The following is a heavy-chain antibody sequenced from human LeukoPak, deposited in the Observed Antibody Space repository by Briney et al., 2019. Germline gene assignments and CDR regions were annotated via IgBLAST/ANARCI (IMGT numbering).Heavy chain of an antibody. CDR3: AREGGNFDFDS. J-gene: IGHJ4*02. Sequence: SSQTLSLTCTVSGDSINIHQHFWGWIRQHPGKGLEWIGYVNYIGSTFYNPSLKSRVTISLDTSKNQISLNLTTVTAADTAVYYCAREGGNFDFDSWGQGSLVTVSS. D-gene: IGHD4-23*01. CDR1: GDSINIHQHF. V-gene: IGHV4-31*03. CDR2: VNYIGST.